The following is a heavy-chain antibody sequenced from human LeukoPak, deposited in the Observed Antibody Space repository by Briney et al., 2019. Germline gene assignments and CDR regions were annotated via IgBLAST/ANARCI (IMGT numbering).Heavy chain of an antibody. D-gene: IGHD3-22*01. J-gene: IGHJ3*02. V-gene: IGHV4-59*12. CDR2: IYYSGST. CDR1: GGSISSYY. CDR3: ARPSPYYYDSSGQQAFDI. Sequence: SETLSLTCTVSGGSISSYYWSWIRQPPGKGLEWIGYIYYSGSTNYNPSLKSRVTISVDKSKNQFSLKLSSVTAADTAVYYCARPSPYYYDSSGQQAFDIWGQGTMVTVSS.